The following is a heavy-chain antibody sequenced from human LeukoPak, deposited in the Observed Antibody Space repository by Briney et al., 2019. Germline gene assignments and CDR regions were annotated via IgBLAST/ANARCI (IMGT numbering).Heavy chain of an antibody. J-gene: IGHJ3*02. CDR1: GFTFSSYA. D-gene: IGHD3-22*01. CDR3: AKSSVIDSDAFDI. V-gene: IGHV3-30*04. Sequence: PGGSLRLSCAASGFTFSSYAMHWVRQAPGKGLEWVAVISYDGSNKYYADSVKGRFTISRDNSKNTLYLQMNSLRAEDTAVYYCAKSSVIDSDAFDIWGQGTMVTVSS. CDR2: ISYDGSNK.